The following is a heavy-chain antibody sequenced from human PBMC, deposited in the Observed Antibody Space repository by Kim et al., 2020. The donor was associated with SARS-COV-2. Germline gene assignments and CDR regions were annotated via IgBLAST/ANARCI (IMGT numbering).Heavy chain of an antibody. J-gene: IGHJ6*02. CDR1: GFTFSDHH. CDR3: ARGGTNYVPYYYYAMDV. V-gene: IGHV3-72*01. Sequence: GGSLRLSCAASGFTFSDHHMDWVRQAPGRGLEWVGRIKNKASSYTTEVAASVKGRFTISRDDSKNSLYLQMNSLKTEDTAVYYCARGGTNYVPYYYYAMDVWGQGTTVTVSS. CDR2: IKNKASSYTT. D-gene: IGHD4-4*01.